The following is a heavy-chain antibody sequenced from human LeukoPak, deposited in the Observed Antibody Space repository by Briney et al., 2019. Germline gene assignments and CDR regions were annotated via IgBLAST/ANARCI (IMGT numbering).Heavy chain of an antibody. CDR2: IIPILGIA. CDR3: ARDLRGLPLDY. J-gene: IGHJ4*02. Sequence: ASVKVSCKASGYTFTGYYMHWVRQAPGQGLEWMGRIIPILGIANYAQKFQGRVTITADKSTSTAYMELSSLRSEDTAVYYCARDLRGLPLDYWGQGTLVTVSS. CDR1: GYTFTGYY. V-gene: IGHV1-69*04. D-gene: IGHD5-18*01.